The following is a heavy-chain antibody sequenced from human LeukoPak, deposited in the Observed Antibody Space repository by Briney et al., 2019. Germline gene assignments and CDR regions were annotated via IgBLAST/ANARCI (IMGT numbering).Heavy chain of an antibody. CDR3: ARQSYYYDSSGYYYDY. D-gene: IGHD3-22*01. Sequence: SETLSLTCTVSGGSIRSGSYYWSWIRQPAGKGLEWIGRIYTSGSTNYNPSLKSRVTIAVDTSKNQFSLKLSSVTAADTAVYYCARQSYYYDSSGYYYDYWGQGTLVTVSS. CDR2: IYTSGST. CDR1: GGSIRSGSYY. J-gene: IGHJ4*02. V-gene: IGHV4-61*02.